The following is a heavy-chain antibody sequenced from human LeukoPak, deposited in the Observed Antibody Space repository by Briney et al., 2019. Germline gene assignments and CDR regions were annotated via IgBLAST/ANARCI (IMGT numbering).Heavy chain of an antibody. V-gene: IGHV3-48*03. CDR3: ARRGGVYGSGSYYNPNWFDP. CDR1: GFTFSSYE. D-gene: IGHD3-10*01. J-gene: IGHJ5*02. Sequence: PGGSLRLSCAASGFTFSSYEMNWVRQAPGKGLEWVSYISSSGSTIHYADSVKGRFTISRDNAKNSLYLQMNSLRAEDTAVYYCARRGGVYGSGSYYNPNWFDPWGQGTLVTVSS. CDR2: ISSSGSTI.